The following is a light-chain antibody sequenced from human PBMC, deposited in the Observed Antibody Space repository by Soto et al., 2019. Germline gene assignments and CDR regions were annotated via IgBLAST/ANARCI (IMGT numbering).Light chain of an antibody. CDR2: GAS. CDR3: QQYGSSPLFT. V-gene: IGKV3-20*01. J-gene: IGKJ3*01. Sequence: EIVLTQSPGNLSLSPGERATLSCRASQSVSSSYLAWYQQKPGQAPRPLIYGASSRATGIPDRFSGSGSGTDFTLTISRLEPEDFAVYYCQQYGSSPLFTFGPGTKVDIK. CDR1: QSVSSSY.